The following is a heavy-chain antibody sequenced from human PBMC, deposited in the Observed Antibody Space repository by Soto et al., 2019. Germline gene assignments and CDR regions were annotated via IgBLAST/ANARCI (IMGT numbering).Heavy chain of an antibody. D-gene: IGHD6-19*01. CDR3: ARSQWCSGFRDGEFFPH. V-gene: IGHV1-69*02. Sequence: SVKVACKASGGTFSSDTISGVRQAPGEGREWRGRIIAILGIANYAEKFQGRVTITADKSPSTAYMELSSLRSEDTAVSYCARSQWCSGFRDGEFFPHWGRGTLVTVSS. CDR2: IIAILGIA. CDR1: GGTFSSDT. J-gene: IGHJ1*01.